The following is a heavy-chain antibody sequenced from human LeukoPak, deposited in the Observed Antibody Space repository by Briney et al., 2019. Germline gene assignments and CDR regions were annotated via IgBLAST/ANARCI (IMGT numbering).Heavy chain of an antibody. D-gene: IGHD1-7*01. CDR2: IYYSGST. CDR1: GGSISSGGYY. Sequence: SQTLSLTCTVSGGSISSGGYYWSWIRQHPGKGLEWIGYIYYSGSTYYNPSLKSRATISVDASKNQFSLKLSSVTAADTAVYYCARAELELGRHTNYYMDVWGKGTTVTVSS. V-gene: IGHV4-31*03. CDR3: ARAELELGRHTNYYMDV. J-gene: IGHJ6*03.